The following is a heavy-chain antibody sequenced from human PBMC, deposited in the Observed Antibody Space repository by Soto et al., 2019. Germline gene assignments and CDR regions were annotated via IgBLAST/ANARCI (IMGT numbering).Heavy chain of an antibody. J-gene: IGHJ6*02. CDR3: ARDCSGGSCYSSYYGMDV. CDR1: GGSVSSGSYY. D-gene: IGHD2-15*01. Sequence: PSETLSLTCTVSGGSVSSGSYYWSWIRQPPGKGLEWIGYIYYSGSTNYNPSLKSRATISVDTSKNQFSLKLSSVTAADTAVYYCARDCSGGSCYSSYYGMDVWGQGTTVTVSS. CDR2: IYYSGST. V-gene: IGHV4-61*01.